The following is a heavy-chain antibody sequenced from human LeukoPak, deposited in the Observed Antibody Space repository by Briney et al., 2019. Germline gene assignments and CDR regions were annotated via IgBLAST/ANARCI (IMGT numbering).Heavy chain of an antibody. CDR2: IWYDGKNDQ. V-gene: IGHV3-30*02. CDR1: GFTFSRYG. J-gene: IGHJ3*02. D-gene: IGHD2-2*01. Sequence: PGGSLRLSCAVSGFTFSRYGMHWIRQAPGKWMEWVAFIWYDGKNDQEYAESVKGRFTISRDNSKNTLYLQMNSLRTEDTAMYYCVKDRCSSSTCREAFEIWGQGTLVTVSS. CDR3: VKDRCSSSTCREAFEI.